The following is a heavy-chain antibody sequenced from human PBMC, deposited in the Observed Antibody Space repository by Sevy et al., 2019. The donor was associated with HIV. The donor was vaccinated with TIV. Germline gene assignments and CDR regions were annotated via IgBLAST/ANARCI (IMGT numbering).Heavy chain of an antibody. V-gene: IGHV3-30*02. J-gene: IGHJ4*02. CDR3: AKDPDRSSSWYDY. Sequence: GGSLRLSCAASGFTFSTYGMHWVRQAPGKGLEWVAFIRYDGSNKYYPDSVKGRFTISRDNSKNTLYLQMNSLSPEDTAVYYCAKDPDRSSSWYDYWGQGTLVTVSS. D-gene: IGHD6-13*01. CDR1: GFTFSTYG. CDR2: IRYDGSNK.